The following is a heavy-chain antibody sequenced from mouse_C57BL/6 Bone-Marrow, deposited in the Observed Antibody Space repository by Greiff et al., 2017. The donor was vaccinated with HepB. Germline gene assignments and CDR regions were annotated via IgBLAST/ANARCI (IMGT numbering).Heavy chain of an antibody. V-gene: IGHV1-82*01. CDR1: GYAFSSSW. D-gene: IGHD1-1*01. CDR3: ARWVYGSSYCYAMDY. CDR2: ICPGDGDT. J-gene: IGHJ4*01. Sequence: VQLQQSGPELVKPGASVKISCKASGYAFSSSWMNWVKQRPGKGLEWIGRICPGDGDTNYNGKFKGKATLTADKSSSTAYMQLSSLTSEDSAVYFCARWVYGSSYCYAMDYWGQGTSVTVSS.